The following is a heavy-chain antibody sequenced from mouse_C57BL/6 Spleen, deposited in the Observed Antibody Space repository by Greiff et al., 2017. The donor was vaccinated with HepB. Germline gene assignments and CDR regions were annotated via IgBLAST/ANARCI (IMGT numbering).Heavy chain of an antibody. CDR1: GYTFTSYW. V-gene: IGHV1-74*01. D-gene: IGHD1-1*01. CDR2: INPSDSDT. J-gene: IGHJ1*03. Sequence: QVQLQQPGAELVKPGASVKVSCKASGYTFTSYWMHWVKQRPGQGLEWIGRINPSDSDTNYNQKFKGKATLTVDKSSRTAYIQLSSLTSEDSAVYYYEISSDGQYFDVGGKGTTVTVSS. CDR3: EISSDGQYFDV.